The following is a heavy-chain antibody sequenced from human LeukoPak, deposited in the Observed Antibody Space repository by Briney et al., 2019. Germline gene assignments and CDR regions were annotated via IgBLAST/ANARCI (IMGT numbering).Heavy chain of an antibody. J-gene: IGHJ4*02. D-gene: IGHD6-19*01. CDR2: IRYDGSNK. CDR1: GFTFSSYG. V-gene: IGHV3-30*02. Sequence: PGGSLRLSCAASGFTFSSYGMHWVRQAPGKGLEWVAFIRYDGSNKYYADSVKGRFTISRDNSKNTLYLQMNSLRAEDTAVYYCAKDGGEQWLVTGYFDYWGQGTLVTVSS. CDR3: AKDGGEQWLVTGYFDY.